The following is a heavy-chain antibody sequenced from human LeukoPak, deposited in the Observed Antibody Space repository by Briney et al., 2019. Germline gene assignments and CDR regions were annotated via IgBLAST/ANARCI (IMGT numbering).Heavy chain of an antibody. V-gene: IGHV4-30-4*01. D-gene: IGHD3-16*02. Sequence: PSQTLSLTCVVSGGSIRSGDYSWSWIRQPPGKGLEWIGYIYYSGSTYYNPSLKSRVTISVDTSKNQFSLKLSSVTAADTAVYYCARGLGLRLGELSSYYFDYWGQGTLVTVSS. CDR1: GGSIRSGDYS. CDR3: ARGLGLRLGELSSYYFDY. J-gene: IGHJ4*02. CDR2: IYYSGST.